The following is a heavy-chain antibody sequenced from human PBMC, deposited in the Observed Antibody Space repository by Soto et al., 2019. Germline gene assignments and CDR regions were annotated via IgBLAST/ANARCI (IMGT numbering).Heavy chain of an antibody. CDR1: GFTFSSYG. CDR3: ARDRYDYGGTPWGDAFDI. Sequence: GGSLRLSCAASGFTFSSYGMHWVRQAPGKGLEWVAVIWYDGSNKYYADSVKGRFTISRDNSKNTLYLQMNSLRAEDTAVYYCARDRYDYGGTPWGDAFDIWGQGTMVTVSS. J-gene: IGHJ3*02. V-gene: IGHV3-33*01. D-gene: IGHD4-17*01. CDR2: IWYDGSNK.